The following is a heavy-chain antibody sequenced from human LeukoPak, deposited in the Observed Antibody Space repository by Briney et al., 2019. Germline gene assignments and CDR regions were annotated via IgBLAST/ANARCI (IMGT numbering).Heavy chain of an antibody. J-gene: IGHJ4*02. CDR3: ARVIVGTTLDYFDY. Sequence: GGSLRLSCAASGFSVSTNYMSWVCQAPGKGLEWVSIIYSGGDTFYADPVKGRFTISRDNSKNTLHLQMNSLRAEDTAVYYCARVIVGTTLDYFDYWGQGTLVTVSS. CDR2: IYSGGDT. V-gene: IGHV3-53*01. CDR1: GFSVSTNY. D-gene: IGHD1-26*01.